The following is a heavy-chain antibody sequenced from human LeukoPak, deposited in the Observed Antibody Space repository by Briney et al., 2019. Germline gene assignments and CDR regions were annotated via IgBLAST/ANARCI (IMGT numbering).Heavy chain of an antibody. Sequence: GASVKVSCKTSGYTFTSFAITWVRQAPGQGLEWMGWISAYNGNTNYAQKLQGRVTMTTDTSTSTAYMELRSLRSDDTAVYYCARGSFMIRYFDYWGQGTLVTVSS. J-gene: IGHJ4*02. V-gene: IGHV1-18*01. CDR2: ISAYNGNT. CDR3: ARGSFMIRYFDY. CDR1: GYTFTSFA. D-gene: IGHD3-16*01.